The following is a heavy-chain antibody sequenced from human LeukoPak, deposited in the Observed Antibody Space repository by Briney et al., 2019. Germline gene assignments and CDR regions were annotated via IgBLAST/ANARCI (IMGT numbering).Heavy chain of an antibody. V-gene: IGHV3-53*01. CDR3: AKDDSTVTTYGPYYYYGMDV. CDR1: GFTVSSNY. CDR2: IYSGGST. Sequence: GGSLRLSCAASGFTVSSNYMSWVRQAPGKGLEWVSVIYSGGSTYYADSVKGRFTISRDNSKNTLYLQMNSLRAEDTAVYYCAKDDSTVTTYGPYYYYGMDVWGQGTTVTVSS. D-gene: IGHD4-17*01. J-gene: IGHJ6*02.